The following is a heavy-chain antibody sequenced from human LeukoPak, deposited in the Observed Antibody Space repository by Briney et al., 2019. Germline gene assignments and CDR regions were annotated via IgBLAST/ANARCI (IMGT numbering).Heavy chain of an antibody. V-gene: IGHV3-33*01. CDR1: GFTFSRYG. CDR3: ARDDGHYYGSGSLRY. Sequence: GGSLRLSCAASGFTFSRYGMHWVRQAAGKGLEGVAGIWYDGSNKYYADFVKGRFTISRDNSKNTLYLQMNSLRAEDTAVYYCARDDGHYYGSGSLRYWGQGTLVTVSS. CDR2: IWYDGSNK. D-gene: IGHD3-10*01. J-gene: IGHJ4*02.